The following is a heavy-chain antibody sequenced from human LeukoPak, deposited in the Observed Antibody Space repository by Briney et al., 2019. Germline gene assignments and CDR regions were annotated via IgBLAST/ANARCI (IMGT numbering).Heavy chain of an antibody. D-gene: IGHD6-13*01. J-gene: IGHJ4*02. V-gene: IGHV3-48*01. CDR1: GFAFSSYS. Sequence: GGSLRLSCAASGFAFSSYSMNWVRQAPGKGLEWVSYISSSSSTIYYADSVKGRFTISRDNAKNSLYLQMNSLRAEDTAVYYCARVGAVSSWAYWGQGTLVTVSS. CDR2: ISSSSSTI. CDR3: ARVGAVSSWAY.